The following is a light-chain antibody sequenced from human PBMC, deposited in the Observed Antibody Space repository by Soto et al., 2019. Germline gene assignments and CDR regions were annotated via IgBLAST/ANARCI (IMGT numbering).Light chain of an antibody. Sequence: EIVLTQSPGTLSLSPGERATLSCRASQTLSSGYLAWYQQKPGQAPRLLIYGASSRATGIPDRFSGSGSGTDFTLTISRLEPEDFAVYYCQQYGSSPPSITFGQGTRLEIK. CDR3: QQYGSSPPSIT. CDR1: QTLSSGY. J-gene: IGKJ5*01. CDR2: GAS. V-gene: IGKV3-20*01.